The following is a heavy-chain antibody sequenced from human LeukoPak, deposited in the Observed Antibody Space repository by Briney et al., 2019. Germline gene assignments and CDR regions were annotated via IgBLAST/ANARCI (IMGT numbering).Heavy chain of an antibody. Sequence: GGSLRLSCAASGFTFTTYWMSWVRQAPGKGLEWVANINQDGSEKYFVDSVKGRFTISRDNAKNSLYLQMNSLRAEDTAVYYCAELGITMIGGVWGKGTTVTISP. CDR2: INQDGSEK. CDR1: GFTFTTYW. V-gene: IGHV3-7*01. J-gene: IGHJ6*04. D-gene: IGHD3-10*02. CDR3: AELGITMIGGV.